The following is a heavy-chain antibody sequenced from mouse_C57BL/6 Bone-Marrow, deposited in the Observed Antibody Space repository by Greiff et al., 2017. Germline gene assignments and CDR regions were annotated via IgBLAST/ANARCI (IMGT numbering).Heavy chain of an antibody. D-gene: IGHD1-1*02. CDR1: GYTFTTYP. Sequence: QVQLQQSGAELVKPGASVKMSCKASGYTFTTYPIAWVKQKHGKSLEWIGNFHPYNDDTKYNEKFKGKATLTVEKSSSTAYLELCRLTSDDSAVYYGARRDIWGSYAMDYWGQGTSVTVSS. CDR2: FHPYNDDT. J-gene: IGHJ4*01. CDR3: ARRDIWGSYAMDY. V-gene: IGHV1-47*01.